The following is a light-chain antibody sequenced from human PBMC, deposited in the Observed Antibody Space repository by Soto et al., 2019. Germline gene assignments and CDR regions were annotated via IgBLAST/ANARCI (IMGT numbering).Light chain of an antibody. CDR1: QNINNY. CDR3: QQYENLHT. V-gene: IGKV1-33*01. CDR2: DAS. Sequence: LHMTQSQSALSASLGYIVTITCQASQNINNYLNWYQQKPGRAPKLLIYDASNLEAGVPSRFRGSGSGTDFTFTISRLQTEDIATYYCQQYENLHTFGQGTRLEIK. J-gene: IGKJ5*01.